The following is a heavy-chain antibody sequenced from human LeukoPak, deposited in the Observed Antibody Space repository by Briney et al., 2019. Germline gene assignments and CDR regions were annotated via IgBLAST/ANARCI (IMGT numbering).Heavy chain of an antibody. CDR1: GFTFSSYA. CDR3: ARDRSPIAVAYYFDY. V-gene: IGHV3-30-3*01. Sequence: PGGSLRLSCAASGFTFSSYAMHWVRQAPGKGLEWVAVISYDGSNKYYADSVKGRFTISRDNSKNTLYLQMNSLRAEDTAVYYCARDRSPIAVAYYFDYWGQGTLVTVSS. D-gene: IGHD6-19*01. CDR2: ISYDGSNK. J-gene: IGHJ4*02.